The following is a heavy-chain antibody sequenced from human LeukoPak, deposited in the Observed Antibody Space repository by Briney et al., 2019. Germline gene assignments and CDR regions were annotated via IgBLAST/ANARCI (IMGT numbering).Heavy chain of an antibody. CDR2: IYYSGST. CDR3: AREGTLGEGFDY. V-gene: IGHV4-39*07. D-gene: IGHD3-3*01. J-gene: IGHJ4*02. Sequence: SETLSLTCTVSGGSISSSSYYWGWIRQPPGKGLEWIGSIYYSGSTYYNPSLKSRVTISVDTSKNQFSLKLSSVTAADTAVYYCAREGTLGEGFDYWGQGTLVTVSS. CDR1: GGSISSSSYY.